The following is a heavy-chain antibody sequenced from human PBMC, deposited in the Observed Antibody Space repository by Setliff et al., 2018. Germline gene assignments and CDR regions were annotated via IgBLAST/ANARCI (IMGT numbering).Heavy chain of an antibody. D-gene: IGHD4-17*01. Sequence: SETLSLTCTVSGGSISSSSYYWGWIRQPPGKGLEWIGSIYYSGSTYYNPSLKSRVTISVDTSKNQFSLKLSSVTAADTAVYYCARVVMTTVTGWFDPWGQGTLVTVSS. J-gene: IGHJ5*02. V-gene: IGHV4-39*07. CDR2: IYYSGST. CDR3: ARVVMTTVTGWFDP. CDR1: GGSISSSSYY.